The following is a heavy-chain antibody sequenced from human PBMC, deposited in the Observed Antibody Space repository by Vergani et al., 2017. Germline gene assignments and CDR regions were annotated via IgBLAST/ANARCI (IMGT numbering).Heavy chain of an antibody. D-gene: IGHD5-24*01. V-gene: IGHV3-11*01. CDR3: ARDXRDYNNYPGTFDI. CDR1: GFSFSDHY. J-gene: IGHJ3*02. CDR2: ISNSGNTI. Sequence: QVQLVESGGGLVKPGGSLTLSCAASGFSFSDHYMTWIRQAPGKGLEWVSYISNSGNTIEYADSVKGRFSISRDNAKRSLFLQMDSLRAEDTAVYYCARDXRDYNNYPGTFDIWGQGSMVTVSS.